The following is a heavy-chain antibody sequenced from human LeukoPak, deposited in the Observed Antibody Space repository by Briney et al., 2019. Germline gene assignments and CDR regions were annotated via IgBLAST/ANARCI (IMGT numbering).Heavy chain of an antibody. V-gene: IGHV4-61*05. D-gene: IGHD6-19*01. J-gene: IGHJ6*02. CDR3: ARRGWTYYGMDV. Sequence: SETLSLTCTVSGGSISSSSYYWGWIRQPPGKGLEWIGYIYYSGSTNYNPSLKSRVTISVDTSKNQFSLKLSSVTAADTAVYYCARRGWTYYGMDVWGQGTTVAVSS. CDR2: IYYSGST. CDR1: GGSISSSSYY.